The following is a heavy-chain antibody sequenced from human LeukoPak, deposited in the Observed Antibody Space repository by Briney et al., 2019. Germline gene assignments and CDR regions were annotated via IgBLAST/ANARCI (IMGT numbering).Heavy chain of an antibody. CDR1: GGSFSGYY. Sequence: PSETLSLTCAVYGGSFSGYYWSWIRQPPGKGLEWIGEINHSGSTNYNPSLKSRVTISVDTSKNQFSLKLSSVTAADTAVYYCARAWYYYDSSGYRDYWGQGTVVTVSP. CDR2: INHSGST. V-gene: IGHV4-34*01. J-gene: IGHJ4*02. CDR3: ARAWYYYDSSGYRDY. D-gene: IGHD3-22*01.